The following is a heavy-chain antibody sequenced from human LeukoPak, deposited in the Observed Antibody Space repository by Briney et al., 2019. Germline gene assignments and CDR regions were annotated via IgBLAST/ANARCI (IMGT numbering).Heavy chain of an antibody. V-gene: IGHV1-18*01. CDR3: ARDQGIVGATRDAFDI. J-gene: IGHJ3*02. Sequence: ASVKVSCKASGYTFTSYGISWVRQAPGQGLEWMGWISAYNGNTNYAQKLQGRVTMTKDTSTSTAYMELRSLRSDDTAVYYCARDQGIVGATRDAFDIWGQGTMVTVSS. D-gene: IGHD1-26*01. CDR1: GYTFTSYG. CDR2: ISAYNGNT.